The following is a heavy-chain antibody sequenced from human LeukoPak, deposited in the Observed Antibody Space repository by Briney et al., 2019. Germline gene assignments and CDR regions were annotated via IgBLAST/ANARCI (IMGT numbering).Heavy chain of an antibody. CDR3: ARFHSGSYSAGYYFDY. Sequence: GGSLRLSCAASGFTFSSYSMTWVRQAPGKGLEWVSSISSSSSYIYYADSVKSRFTISRDNAKNSLYLQMNSLRAEDTAVYYCARFHSGSYSAGYYFDYWGQGTLVTVSS. CDR1: GFTFSSYS. J-gene: IGHJ4*02. CDR2: ISSSSSYI. D-gene: IGHD1-26*01. V-gene: IGHV3-21*01.